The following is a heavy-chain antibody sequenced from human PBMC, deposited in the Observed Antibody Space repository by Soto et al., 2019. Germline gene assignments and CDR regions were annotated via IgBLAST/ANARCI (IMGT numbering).Heavy chain of an antibody. Sequence: ASVKVSCKASGYTFISYDIAWLRQAPGQGLEWMGWISAYNGNTNYAQILQGRVTMTTDTSTTTAYMELRSLRSDDTAVYYCARVLPVTPGPMDCSGKGTIVTVAS. D-gene: IGHD4-17*01. CDR2: ISAYNGNT. V-gene: IGHV1-18*01. J-gene: IGHJ6*03. CDR1: GYTFISYD. CDR3: ARVLPVTPGPMDC.